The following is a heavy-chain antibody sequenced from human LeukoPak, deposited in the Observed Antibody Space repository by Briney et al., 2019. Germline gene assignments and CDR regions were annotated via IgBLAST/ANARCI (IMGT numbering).Heavy chain of an antibody. V-gene: IGHV3-49*04. J-gene: IGHJ4*02. CDR1: GFTFGDYA. CDR2: IRSKAYGGTT. Sequence: PGGSLRLSCTASGFTFGDYAMSWVRQAPGKGLEWVGFIRSKAYGGTTEYAASVKGRFTISRDDSKSIAYLQMNSLRAEDTAVYYCARLYDSSAYHADHFDYWGQGTLVTVSS. CDR3: ARLYDSSAYHADHFDY. D-gene: IGHD3-22*01.